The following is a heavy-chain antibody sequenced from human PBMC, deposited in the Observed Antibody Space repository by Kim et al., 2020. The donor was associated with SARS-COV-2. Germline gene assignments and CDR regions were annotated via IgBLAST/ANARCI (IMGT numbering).Heavy chain of an antibody. J-gene: IGHJ4*02. CDR1: GFTFSNYA. CDR3: VKDHSPGYSGSYYFDY. Sequence: VGSLRLSCSASGFTFSNYAMHWVRQAPGKGLEYVSAVSYNGGSTYYADSVKGRFTISRDNSKNTLYLQMSSLKPEDTAVYYCVKDHSPGYSGSYYFDYWGEGTLVTVSS. V-gene: IGHV3-64D*09. D-gene: IGHD1-26*01. CDR2: VSYNGGST.